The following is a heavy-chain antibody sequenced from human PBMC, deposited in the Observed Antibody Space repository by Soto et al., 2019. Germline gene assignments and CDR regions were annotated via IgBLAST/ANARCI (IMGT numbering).Heavy chain of an antibody. Sequence: PSETLSLTCTVSGGSISSGGYYWSWIRQHPGKGLEWIGYIYYSGSTYYNPSLKSRVTISVDTSKNQFSLKLSSVAAADTAVYYCARDTQYSGSYRYYYYYGMDVWGQGTTVTVSS. V-gene: IGHV4-31*03. CDR2: IYYSGST. J-gene: IGHJ6*02. CDR1: GGSISSGGYY. CDR3: ARDTQYSGSYRYYYYYGMDV. D-gene: IGHD1-26*01.